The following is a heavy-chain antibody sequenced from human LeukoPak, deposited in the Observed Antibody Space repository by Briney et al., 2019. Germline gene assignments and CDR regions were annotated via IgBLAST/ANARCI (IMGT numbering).Heavy chain of an antibody. J-gene: IGHJ4*02. CDR3: ARGGGVGILTGFQY. V-gene: IGHV1-69*04. D-gene: IGHD3-9*01. CDR1: GGTFSSSA. CDR2: INPILDVT. Sequence: SVKVSCKTSGGTFSSSAINWVRQAPGQGLEWMGRINPILDVTNYAQKFQGRVTITADQSTSTAYMVLSSLRSEDTAVYYCARGGGVGILTGFQYWGQGTLVTVSS.